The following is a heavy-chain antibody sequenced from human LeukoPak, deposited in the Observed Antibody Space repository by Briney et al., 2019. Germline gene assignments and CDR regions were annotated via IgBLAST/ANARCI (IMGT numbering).Heavy chain of an antibody. V-gene: IGHV3-74*01. CDR3: ASRDQSCSGSRCYPIDY. J-gene: IGHJ4*02. CDR1: GFTFSRYW. D-gene: IGHD2-15*01. CDR2: INSEGSST. Sequence: GGSPRLSCAASGFTFSRYWMHWVRQPPGKGLVWVSRINSEGSSTSYADSVKGRFTISRDNAKNTLYLQMNSLRVEDTAVYYCASRDQSCSGSRCYPIDYWGQGTLVTVSS.